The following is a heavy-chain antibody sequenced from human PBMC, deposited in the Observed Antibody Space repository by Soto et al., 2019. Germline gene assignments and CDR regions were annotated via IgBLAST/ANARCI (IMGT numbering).Heavy chain of an antibody. CDR2: INHSGST. CDR3: ARGRRSIFLEALFYYYGMDV. D-gene: IGHD3-3*01. CDR1: GGSFSGYY. J-gene: IGHJ6*02. V-gene: IGHV4-34*01. Sequence: SETLSLTCAVYGGSFSGYYWSWIRQPPGKGLEWIGEINHSGSTNYNPSLKSRVTISVDTSKNQFSLKLSSVAAADTAVYYCARGRRSIFLEALFYYYGMDVWGQGTTVTVSS.